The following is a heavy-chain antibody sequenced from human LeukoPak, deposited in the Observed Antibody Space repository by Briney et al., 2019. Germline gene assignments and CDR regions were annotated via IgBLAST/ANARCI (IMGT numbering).Heavy chain of an antibody. Sequence: GGSLRLSCAASGFTFSSYGMHWVRQAPGKGLEWVAFIRYDGSNRYYADSVKGRFTISRDNSKNTLYLQMNSLRAEDTAVYYCAKAGKGITGTTADWGQGTLVTVSS. CDR2: IRYDGSNR. J-gene: IGHJ4*02. D-gene: IGHD1-7*01. V-gene: IGHV3-30*02. CDR1: GFTFSSYG. CDR3: AKAGKGITGTTAD.